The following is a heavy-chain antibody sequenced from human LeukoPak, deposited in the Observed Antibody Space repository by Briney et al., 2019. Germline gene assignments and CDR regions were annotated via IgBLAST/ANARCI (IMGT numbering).Heavy chain of an antibody. V-gene: IGHV1-8*03. CDR3: VRGYIATDGRHFDP. D-gene: IGHD6-13*01. Sequence: ASVKVSCKASGYTFTGYYIHWVRQAPGQGLEWVGWVTPNSGNTGYAQKFQGRVTITRDTSISTAYLELSSLRSEDTAVYYCVRGYIATDGRHFDPWGQGTLVTVSS. J-gene: IGHJ5*02. CDR1: GYTFTGYY. CDR2: VTPNSGNT.